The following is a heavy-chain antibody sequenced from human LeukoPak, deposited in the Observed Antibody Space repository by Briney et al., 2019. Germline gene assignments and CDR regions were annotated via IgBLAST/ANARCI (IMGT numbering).Heavy chain of an antibody. V-gene: IGHV3-21*01. CDR3: ARDYYDSSGYYELPYYGMDV. J-gene: IGHJ6*02. Sequence: GGSLRLSCAASGFAFSSYSMNWVRQAPGKGLEWVSSISSSSSYIYYADSVKGRFTISRDNAKNSLYLQMNSLRAEDTAVYYCARDYYDSSGYYELPYYGMDVWGQGTTVTVSS. D-gene: IGHD3-22*01. CDR1: GFAFSSYS. CDR2: ISSSSSYI.